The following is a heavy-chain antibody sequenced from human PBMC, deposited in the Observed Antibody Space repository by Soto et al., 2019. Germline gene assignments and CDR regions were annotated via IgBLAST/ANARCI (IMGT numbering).Heavy chain of an antibody. CDR1: GFTFSTYS. CDR2: ISGSTSTI. Sequence: EVQLVESGGGLVQPGGSLRLSCAASGFTFSTYSMNWVRQAPGKGLEWVSHISGSTSTIYYADSVKGRFTMSRDNAMNSLYLQMNSLRDEDTAVYYCARGDLTLPYWGQGTLVTVSS. V-gene: IGHV3-48*02. CDR3: ARGDLTLPY. J-gene: IGHJ4*02.